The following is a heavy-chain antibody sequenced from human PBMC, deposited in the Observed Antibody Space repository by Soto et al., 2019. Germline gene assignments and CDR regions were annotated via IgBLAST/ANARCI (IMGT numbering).Heavy chain of an antibody. J-gene: IGHJ4*02. D-gene: IGHD6-13*01. CDR1: GFTFTNFW. CDR3: ASDSWYFDF. Sequence: PRRSLSLSCDASGFTFTNFWLHWVRQVPGKGLVWVSRIDTSGTSTSYADFVKGRFTISRDNAKSTVTLQMNSLRAEDTGVYYCASDSWYFDFWSQGSLVTVSS. CDR2: IDTSGTST. V-gene: IGHV3-74*01.